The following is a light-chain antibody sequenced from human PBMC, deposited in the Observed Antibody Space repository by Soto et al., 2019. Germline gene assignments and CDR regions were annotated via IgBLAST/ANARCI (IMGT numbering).Light chain of an antibody. CDR2: DAS. CDR3: QERSSWSLPP. Sequence: EIVLTQSPATLSLSPGERATLSCRASQSVSNYLAWFQQKPGQAPRLLIYDASNRATGIPARFSGSGSGTDFTLTISSLEPEDFAVYYWQERSSWSLPPFGGGTKVEI. J-gene: IGKJ4*01. V-gene: IGKV3-11*01. CDR1: QSVSNY.